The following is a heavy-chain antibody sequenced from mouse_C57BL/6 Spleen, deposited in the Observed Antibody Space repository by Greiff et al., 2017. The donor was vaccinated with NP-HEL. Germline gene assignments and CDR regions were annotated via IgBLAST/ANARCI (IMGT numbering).Heavy chain of an antibody. Sequence: EVKLVESGGGLVKPGGSLKLSCAASGFTFSDYGMHWVRQAPEKGLEWVAYISSGSSTIYYADTVKGRFTISRDNAKNPLFLQMTSLRSEDTAMYYCARPGFNWVYFDYWGQGTTLTVSS. D-gene: IGHD4-1*01. V-gene: IGHV5-17*01. J-gene: IGHJ2*01. CDR3: ARPGFNWVYFDY. CDR2: ISSGSSTI. CDR1: GFTFSDYG.